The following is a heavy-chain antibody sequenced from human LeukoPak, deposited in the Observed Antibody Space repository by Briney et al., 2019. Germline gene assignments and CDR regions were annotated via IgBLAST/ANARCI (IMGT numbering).Heavy chain of an antibody. D-gene: IGHD6-13*01. CDR2: IYTSGST. V-gene: IGHV4-61*02. Sequence: SQTLSLTCTVSGGSISSGSYYWSWIRQPAGKGLEWIGRIYTSGSTNYNPSLKSRVTISVDTSKNQFSLKLSSVTAADTAVYYCARDVRGQLNWFDPWGQGTLVTVSS. J-gene: IGHJ5*02. CDR1: GGSISSGSYY. CDR3: ARDVRGQLNWFDP.